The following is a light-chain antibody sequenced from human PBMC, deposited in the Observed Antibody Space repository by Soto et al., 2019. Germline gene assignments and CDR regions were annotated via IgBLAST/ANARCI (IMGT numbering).Light chain of an antibody. Sequence: DIQMTQSPSTLSASVGDRVTITCRASQTVLYWLAWYQHKPGRAPRLLIYDASSLQSGVPSRFTGSGAGTEFRITITSLQADDFATYYCQKYSAFPYTFGQGTKLEI. CDR2: DAS. CDR3: QKYSAFPYT. J-gene: IGKJ2*01. V-gene: IGKV1-5*01. CDR1: QTVLYW.